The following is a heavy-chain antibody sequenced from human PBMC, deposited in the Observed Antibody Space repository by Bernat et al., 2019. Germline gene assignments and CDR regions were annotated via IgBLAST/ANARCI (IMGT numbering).Heavy chain of an antibody. Sequence: EVQLLESGGGLVQPGGSLRLSCAASGFTFSSYAMSWVRQAPGKGLEWVSGISGSGGSTCYADSVKGRFTISRDNSKNTLYLQMSSLRAEDTAVYYCAKDPGKYWSGYYLDYWGQGTLVTVSS. CDR3: AKDPGKYWSGYYLDY. CDR1: GFTFSSYA. CDR2: ISGSGGST. D-gene: IGHD3-3*01. V-gene: IGHV3-23*01. J-gene: IGHJ4*02.